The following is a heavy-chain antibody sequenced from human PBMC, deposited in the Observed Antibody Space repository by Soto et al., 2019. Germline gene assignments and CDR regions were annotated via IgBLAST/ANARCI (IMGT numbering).Heavy chain of an antibody. CDR2: ISYDGSNK. CDR3: AKQLGYCSSTSCRDYYYGMDV. Sequence: PGGSLRLSXAASGFTFSNYGMHWVRQAPGKGLEWVAVISYDGSNKYYADSVKGRFTISRDNSKNTLYLQMNSLRAEDTAVYYCAKQLGYCSSTSCRDYYYGMDVWGQGTTVTVSS. J-gene: IGHJ6*02. V-gene: IGHV3-30*18. CDR1: GFTFSNYG. D-gene: IGHD2-2*01.